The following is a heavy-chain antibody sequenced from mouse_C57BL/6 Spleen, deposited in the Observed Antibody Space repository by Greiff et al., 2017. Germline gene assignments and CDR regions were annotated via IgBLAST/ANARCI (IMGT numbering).Heavy chain of an antibody. Sequence: VQLQQSGAELVRPGASVKLSCTASGFNIKDDYMHWVKQRPEQGLEWIGWIDPENGDTEYASKFQGKATITADTSSNTAYLQLSSLTSEDTAVYYCTTDNYQFSYWYFDVWGTGTTVTVSS. J-gene: IGHJ1*03. D-gene: IGHD1-3*01. CDR3: TTDNYQFSYWYFDV. V-gene: IGHV14-4*01. CDR1: GFNIKDDY. CDR2: IDPENGDT.